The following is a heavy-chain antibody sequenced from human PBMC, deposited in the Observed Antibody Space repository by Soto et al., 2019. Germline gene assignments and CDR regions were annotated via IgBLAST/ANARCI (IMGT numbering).Heavy chain of an antibody. D-gene: IGHD6-13*01. CDR2: TYYRSKWYN. V-gene: IGHV6-1*01. CDR3: ARDFTAAAGLWNWFDP. Sequence: SQTLSLTCAISGDSVSSNSAAWNCIRQSPSRGLEWLGRTYYRSKWYNDYAVSVKSRITINPDTSKNQFSLQLNSVTPEGTAVYYCARDFTAAAGLWNWFDPWGQGTLVTVSS. J-gene: IGHJ5*02. CDR1: GDSVSSNSAA.